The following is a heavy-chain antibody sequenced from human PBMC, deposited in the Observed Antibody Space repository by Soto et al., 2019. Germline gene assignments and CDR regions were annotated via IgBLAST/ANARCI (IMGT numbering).Heavy chain of an antibody. CDR3: ARGPTDYYDNSANYFLDY. CDR2: ISTYSGNT. D-gene: IGHD3-22*01. V-gene: IGHV1-18*01. CDR1: GYTFSTYG. J-gene: IGHJ4*02. Sequence: QVQLVQSGAEGKKPGASVKVSYKASGYTFSTYGVSWVRHATGQGSEWRGWISTYSGNTRYAERLQGRVTMTTDTTTNTAYMELRNLRSDDTAVYYCARGPTDYYDNSANYFLDYWGQGTLVTVSS.